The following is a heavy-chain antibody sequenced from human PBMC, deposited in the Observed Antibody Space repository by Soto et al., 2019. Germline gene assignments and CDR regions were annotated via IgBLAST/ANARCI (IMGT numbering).Heavy chain of an antibody. CDR3: ARVSSTYGSGSWDYYYYGMDV. J-gene: IGHJ6*02. D-gene: IGHD3-10*01. CDR2: IYHSGST. V-gene: IGHV4-4*02. CDR1: GGSISSSNW. Sequence: PSETLSLTCAVSGGSISSSNWWSWVRQPPGKGLEWIGEIYHSGSTNYNPSLKSRVTISVDKSKNQFSLKLSSVTAADTAVYYCARVSSTYGSGSWDYYYYGMDVWGQGTTVTVSS.